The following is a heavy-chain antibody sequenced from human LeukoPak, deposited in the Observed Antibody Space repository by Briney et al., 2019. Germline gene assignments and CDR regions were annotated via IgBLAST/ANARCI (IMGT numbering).Heavy chain of an antibody. D-gene: IGHD6-13*01. CDR1: GFTFSSYS. CDR2: ISSSSSYI. J-gene: IGHJ4*02. Sequence: RGSLRLFYAACGFTFSSYSMNWVRQARGKGLEGFSSISSSSSYIYYADSVKGRFTISRDNAKNSLYMQMNSQRAEDKAVYYCARGSAEAGSLDYWRQETRVNVSS. CDR3: ARGSAEAGSLDY. V-gene: IGHV3-21*01.